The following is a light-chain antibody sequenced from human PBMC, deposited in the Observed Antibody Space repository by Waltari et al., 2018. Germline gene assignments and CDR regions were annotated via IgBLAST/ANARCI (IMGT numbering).Light chain of an antibody. V-gene: IGLV3-25*03. J-gene: IGLJ2*01. CDR3: QSTDSNSPWDV. CDR2: KDS. Sequence: YEQEPGEAPVLVIYKDSQRPSGIPERFSGASSGKTVTLTISGVQAEDEADYYWQSTDSNSPWDVFGGGTKVPV.